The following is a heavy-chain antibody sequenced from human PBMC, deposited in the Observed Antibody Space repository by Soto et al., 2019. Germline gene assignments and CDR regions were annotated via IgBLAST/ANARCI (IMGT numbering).Heavy chain of an antibody. D-gene: IGHD1-1*01. CDR1: GFTFSSYA. Sequence: QVQLVESGGGVVQPGRSLRLSCAASGFTFSSYAMHWVRQAPGKGLEWVAVISYDGSNKYYADSVKGRFTISRDNSKNTLYLQMNSLRAEDTAVYYCARDLSGEYNGSNAWGQGTLVTVSS. V-gene: IGHV3-30-3*01. J-gene: IGHJ5*02. CDR3: ARDLSGEYNGSNA. CDR2: ISYDGSNK.